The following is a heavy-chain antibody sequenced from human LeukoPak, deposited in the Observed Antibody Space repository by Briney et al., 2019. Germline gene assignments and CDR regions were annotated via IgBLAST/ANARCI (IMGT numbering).Heavy chain of an antibody. CDR1: GGSISSSSYY. CDR2: IYYSGST. D-gene: IGHD3-22*01. CDR3: AREGFPDYYDSSGLFDY. J-gene: IGHJ4*02. Sequence: PSETLSLACTVSGGSISSSSYYWGWIRQPPGKGLEWIGSIYYSGSTYYNPSLKSRVTISVDTSKNQFSLKLSSVTAADTAVYYCAREGFPDYYDSSGLFDYWGQGTLVTVSS. V-gene: IGHV4-39*07.